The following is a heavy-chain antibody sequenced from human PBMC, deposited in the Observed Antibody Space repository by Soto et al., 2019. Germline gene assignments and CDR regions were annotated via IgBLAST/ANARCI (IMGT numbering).Heavy chain of an antibody. Sequence: GGSLRLSCAASGFTFSSYAMSWVRQAPGKGLEWVSAISGSGGSTYYADSVKGRFTISRDNSKNTLYLQMNSLRAEDTAVYYCATSRLGELSSTGYFQHWGQGTLVTGS. D-gene: IGHD3-16*02. CDR1: GFTFSSYA. V-gene: IGHV3-23*01. J-gene: IGHJ1*01. CDR3: ATSRLGELSSTGYFQH. CDR2: ISGSGGST.